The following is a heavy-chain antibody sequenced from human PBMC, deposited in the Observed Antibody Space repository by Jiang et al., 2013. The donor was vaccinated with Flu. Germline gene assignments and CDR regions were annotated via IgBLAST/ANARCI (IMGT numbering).Heavy chain of an antibody. V-gene: IGHV2-5*02. Sequence: KPTQTLTLTCTFSEFSLSTSAVGVGWIRQPPGKALEWLALIYGDDNKYYSPSLKSRLTITKDTSRNQVVLTMTNFDPMDTATYYCARFQPRFTFFGLVVPGTSVFDFWGQGTLVTVSS. CDR3: ARFQPRFTFFGLVVPGTSVFDF. CDR1: EFSLSTSAVG. J-gene: IGHJ4*02. CDR2: IYGDDNK. D-gene: IGHD3-3*01.